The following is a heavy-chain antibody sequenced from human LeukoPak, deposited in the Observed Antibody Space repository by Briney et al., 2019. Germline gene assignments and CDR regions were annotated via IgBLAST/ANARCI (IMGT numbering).Heavy chain of an antibody. D-gene: IGHD2-2*02. CDR2: IQYDGSTK. J-gene: IGHJ5*02. CDR3: AKDPYCSSSSCYTWWFDP. Sequence: PGGSLRLSCAASGFTFSSYGMHRVRQAPGKGLEWVAFIQYDGSTKYYADSVKGRFTISRDNSKNTLYLQMNSLRAEDTAVYYCAKDPYCSSSSCYTWWFDPWGQGTLVTVSA. V-gene: IGHV3-30*02. CDR1: GFTFSSYG.